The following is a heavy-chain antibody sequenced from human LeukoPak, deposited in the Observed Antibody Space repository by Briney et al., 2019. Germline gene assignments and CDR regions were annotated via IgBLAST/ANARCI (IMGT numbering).Heavy chain of an antibody. V-gene: IGHV1-8*01. Sequence: ASVKVSCKASGYTFTSYDINWVRQATGQGLEWMGWMNPNSGNTGYAQKFQGRATMTRNTSISTAYMELSSLRSEDTAVYYCARYCGGDCYHVFDIWGQGTMVTVSS. D-gene: IGHD2-21*01. CDR1: GYTFTSYD. CDR2: MNPNSGNT. J-gene: IGHJ3*02. CDR3: ARYCGGDCYHVFDI.